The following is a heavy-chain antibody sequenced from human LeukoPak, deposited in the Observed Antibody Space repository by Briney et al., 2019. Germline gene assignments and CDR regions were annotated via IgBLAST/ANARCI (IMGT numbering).Heavy chain of an antibody. D-gene: IGHD3-22*01. Sequence: PGGSLRLSCAASGFTFSSYWMHWVRQGPGEGLVWVSRINSDGKSTSYADSVKGRFTISRDNAKDTLYLQMNSLRAEDTAVYFCAKSRAGSSGFYSDYWGQGTLVTVSS. CDR2: INSDGKST. J-gene: IGHJ4*02. V-gene: IGHV3-74*01. CDR3: AKSRAGSSGFYSDY. CDR1: GFTFSSYW.